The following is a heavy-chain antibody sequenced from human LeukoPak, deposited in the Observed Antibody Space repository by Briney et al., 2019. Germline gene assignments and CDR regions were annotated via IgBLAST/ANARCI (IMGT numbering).Heavy chain of an antibody. V-gene: IGHV3-74*01. CDR2: INNDGRST. CDR3: ARDNEYCTGGTCRLDY. Sequence: GGSLRLSCASSGFTFSFYWMHWVRQAPGKGLVWVSRINNDGRSTSYAGSVKGRFTISRDNAKNTLYLQMNSLRAEDTAVYYCARDNEYCTGGTCRLDYWGQGALVTVSS. CDR1: GFTFSFYW. D-gene: IGHD2-15*01. J-gene: IGHJ4*02.